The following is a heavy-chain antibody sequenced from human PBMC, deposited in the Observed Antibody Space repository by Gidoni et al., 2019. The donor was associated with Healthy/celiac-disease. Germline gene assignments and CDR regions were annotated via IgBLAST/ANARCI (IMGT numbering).Heavy chain of an antibody. J-gene: IGHJ6*02. V-gene: IGHV1-69*01. Sequence: QVQLVQSGAEVKKPGSSAKVSCKASGGSFSSYAISCVRQAPGQGLEWMGGIIPIFGTANYAQKFQGRVTITADESTSTAYMELSSLRSEDTAVYYCARVSRGSRVYCSGGSCYSDYYYGMDVWGQGTTVTVSS. CDR1: GGSFSSYA. CDR2: IIPIFGTA. CDR3: ARVSRGSRVYCSGGSCYSDYYYGMDV. D-gene: IGHD2-15*01.